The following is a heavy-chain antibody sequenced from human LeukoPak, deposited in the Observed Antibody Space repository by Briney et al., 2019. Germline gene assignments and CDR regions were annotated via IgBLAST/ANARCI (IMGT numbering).Heavy chain of an antibody. Sequence: ASVKVSCKASGYTFTSYGISWVRQAPGQGLEWMGWISAYNGNTNYAQKLQGRVTMTTDTSTSTAYMELRSLRSDDTAVYYCARAILPYYDFWSGYSSAPGGYWGQGTLVTVSS. CDR1: GYTFTSYG. D-gene: IGHD3-3*01. J-gene: IGHJ4*02. CDR2: ISAYNGNT. V-gene: IGHV1-18*01. CDR3: ARAILPYYDFWSGYSSAPGGY.